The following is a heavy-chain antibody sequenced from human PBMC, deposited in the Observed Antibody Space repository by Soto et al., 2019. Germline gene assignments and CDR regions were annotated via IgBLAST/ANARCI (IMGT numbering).Heavy chain of an antibody. J-gene: IGHJ5*02. D-gene: IGHD2-21*01. Sequence: SEPLSLTFSVSCAALNIVNYYCSWIRQVPGKGLEWIGHIYVTGAVDYNPSLRDRITISQDTSERQFSLNLRLVTAADTAVYYCARLRIATNNYKWFDPWGQGTLVTVSS. CDR3: ARLRIATNNYKWFDP. V-gene: IGHV4-31*03. CDR1: CAALNIVNYY. CDR2: IYVTGAV.